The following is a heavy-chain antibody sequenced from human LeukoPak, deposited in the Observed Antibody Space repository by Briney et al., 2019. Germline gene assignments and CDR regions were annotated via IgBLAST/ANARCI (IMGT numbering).Heavy chain of an antibody. Sequence: GGSLRLSCAASGFTFSSYSMNWVRQAPGKGLEWVSYISSSSTIYYADSVKGRFTISRDNAKNSLYLQMNSLRAEDTAVYYCARVRRDGYKSFDYWGQGTLVTVSS. CDR2: ISSSSTI. V-gene: IGHV3-48*01. CDR3: ARVRRDGYKSFDY. J-gene: IGHJ4*02. CDR1: GFTFSSYS. D-gene: IGHD5-24*01.